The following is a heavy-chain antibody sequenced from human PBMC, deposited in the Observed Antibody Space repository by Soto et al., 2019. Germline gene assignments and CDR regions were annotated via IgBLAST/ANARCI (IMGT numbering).Heavy chain of an antibody. V-gene: IGHV3-23*01. CDR2: ISGSGGST. D-gene: IGHD2-21*02. Sequence: EVQLLESGGGLVQPGGSLRLSCAASGFTFSSYAMSWVRQAPGKGLGWVSAISGSGGSTYYADSVKGRFTISRDNSKTTLDLQRISLRADDTAVYYCANDLNLGHLVVVSAIREHAFDIWGQGTMVTVSS. J-gene: IGHJ3*02. CDR1: GFTFSSYA. CDR3: ANDLNLGHLVVVSAIREHAFDI.